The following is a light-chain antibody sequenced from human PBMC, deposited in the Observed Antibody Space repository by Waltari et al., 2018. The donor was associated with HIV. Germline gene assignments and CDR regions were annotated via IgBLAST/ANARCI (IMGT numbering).Light chain of an antibody. CDR2: GAS. V-gene: IGKV3-20*01. Sequence: EVVLTQSPGTLSLSPGERATLFCRASQSVTGSYLAWYQQKPGQAPRLLIYGASSRATGIPDRFSVSGSGTDFTLTITRLEPEDFAVYYCQQYGSSVTFGPGTRVEIK. CDR3: QQYGSSVT. CDR1: QSVTGSY. J-gene: IGKJ3*01.